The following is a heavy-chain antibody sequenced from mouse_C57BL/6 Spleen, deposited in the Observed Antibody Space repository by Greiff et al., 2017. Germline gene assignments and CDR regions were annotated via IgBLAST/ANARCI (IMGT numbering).Heavy chain of an antibody. CDR2: IYPGSGNT. J-gene: IGHJ4*01. Sequence: VQLQQSGAELVRPGASVKLSCKASGYTFTDYYINWVKQRPGQGLEWIARIYPGSGNTYYNEKFKGKATLTAEKSSSTAYMQLSSLTSEDSAVYFCASSNYGYGYAMGGWGQGASVTVAS. CDR3: ASSNYGYGYAMGG. V-gene: IGHV1-76*01. D-gene: IGHD2-2*01. CDR1: GYTFTDYY.